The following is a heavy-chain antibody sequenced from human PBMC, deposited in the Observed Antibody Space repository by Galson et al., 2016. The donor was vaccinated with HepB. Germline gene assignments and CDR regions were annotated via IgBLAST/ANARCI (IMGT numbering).Heavy chain of an antibody. CDR2: IASGGVAT. D-gene: IGHD1-26*01. V-gene: IGHV3-23*01. Sequence: SLRLSCAASGFTLSSYAMSWVRQAPRKGLEWVPAIASGGVATYYPDSVKGRFTISRDNPKSTLYLQMNSLRAEDTAVLYCAKDIGVVGRYYYYGMDIWGQGTTVTVSS. CDR3: AKDIGVVGRYYYYGMDI. J-gene: IGHJ6*02. CDR1: GFTLSSYA.